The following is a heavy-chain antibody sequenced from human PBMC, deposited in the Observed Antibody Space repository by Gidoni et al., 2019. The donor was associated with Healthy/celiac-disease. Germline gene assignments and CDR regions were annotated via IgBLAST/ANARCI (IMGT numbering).Heavy chain of an antibody. V-gene: IGHV4-31*03. Sequence: VQLQESGPGLVKLSQTLSITCTVSGGSISSGGYYWSWIRQHPGKGLEWIGYIYYSGSTYDSPSLKSRVTISVDTSKNQFSLKLSSVTAADTAVYYCARDSVSYYGMDVWGQGTTVTVSS. CDR1: GGSISSGGYY. CDR3: ARDSVSYYGMDV. CDR2: IYYSGST. J-gene: IGHJ6*02.